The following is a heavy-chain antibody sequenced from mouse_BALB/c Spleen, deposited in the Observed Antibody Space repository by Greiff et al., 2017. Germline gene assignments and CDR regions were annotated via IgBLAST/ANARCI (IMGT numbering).Heavy chain of an antibody. Sequence: VQLQQSGAELAKPGASVKMSCKASGYTFTSYWMHWVKQRPGQGLEWIGYINPSTGYTEYNQKFKDKATLTADKSSSTAYMQLSSLTSEDSAVYYCARETYYGNSRGDYWGQGTTLTVSS. CDR3: ARETYYGNSRGDY. CDR2: INPSTGYT. CDR1: GYTFTSYW. J-gene: IGHJ2*01. V-gene: IGHV1-7*01. D-gene: IGHD2-10*01.